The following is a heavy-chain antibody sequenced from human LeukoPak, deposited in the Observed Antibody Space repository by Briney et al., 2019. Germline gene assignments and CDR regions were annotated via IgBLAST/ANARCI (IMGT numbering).Heavy chain of an antibody. CDR2: DGNNN. D-gene: IGHD5-12*01. J-gene: IGHJ4*02. CDR3: AREAYSAYDVGFED. CDR1: GFTFSDYY. V-gene: IGHV3-33*08. Sequence: GGSLRLSCAASGFTFSDYYMSWIRQAPGKGLEWVAVDGNNNYYADSVKGRFTISRDNSKNTVYLQMNSLKDEDTAVYYCAREAYSAYDVGFEDWGQGTLVTVST.